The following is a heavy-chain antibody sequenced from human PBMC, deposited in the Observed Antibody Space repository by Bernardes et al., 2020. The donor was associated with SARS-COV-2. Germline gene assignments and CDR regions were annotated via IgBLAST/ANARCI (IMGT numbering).Heavy chain of an antibody. CDR3: ARRSYCSSTSCSTHYMDV. D-gene: IGHD2-2*01. CDR2: ISYSGIT. J-gene: IGHJ6*03. Sequence: SETLSLTCSVSGGSMTNYFWSWIRLPPGKGLEWIGYISYSGITNYNPSLKIRVTMSVDTSKKQFSLMLSSVTGADTAVYYCARRSYCSSTSCSTHYMDVWGKGTTVTVSS. CDR1: GGSMTNYF. V-gene: IGHV4-59*08.